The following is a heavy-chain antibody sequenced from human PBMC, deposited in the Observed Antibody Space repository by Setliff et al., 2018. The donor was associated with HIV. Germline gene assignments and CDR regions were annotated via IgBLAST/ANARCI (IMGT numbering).Heavy chain of an antibody. J-gene: IGHJ5*02. CDR1: GDSINSGNYY. V-gene: IGHV4-30-4*08. CDR2: IYYSGST. D-gene: IGHD3-16*01. Sequence: PSETLSLTCTVSGDSINSGNYYWSWIRQHPGKGLEWIGYIYYSGSTYYSPSLKSRVTVSEDRSKNQFSLKLNFMTAADTAVYYCARGGPASPNWFDPWGQGTLVTVSS. CDR3: ARGGPASPNWFDP.